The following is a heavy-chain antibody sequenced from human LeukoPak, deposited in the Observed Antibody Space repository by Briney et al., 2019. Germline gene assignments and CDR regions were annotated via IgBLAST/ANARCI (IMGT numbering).Heavy chain of an antibody. CDR2: IKQDGSEK. V-gene: IGHV3-7*01. D-gene: IGHD2-2*01. CDR3: ARDLVVVVPAAPVSFQH. CDR1: GFTFSSYW. J-gene: IGHJ1*01. Sequence: GGSLRLSCAASGFTFSSYWMSWVRQAPGKGLEWVANIKQDGSEKYYVDSVKGRFTISRDNAKNSLYLQMNSLRAEDTAVYYCARDLVVVVPAAPVSFQHWGQGTLVTVSS.